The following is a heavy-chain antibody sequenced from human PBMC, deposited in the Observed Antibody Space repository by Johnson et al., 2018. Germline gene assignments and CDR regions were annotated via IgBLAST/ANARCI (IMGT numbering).Heavy chain of an antibody. Sequence: VQLVESGGGVVQPGRSLRLSCAASGFTFSSYAMHWVRQAPGKGLVWVGRIRSKANSYATAYAASVKGRFTISRDDSKNTAYLQMNSLKTEDTAVYYCARRIVGANYYYGMDVWGQGTTVTVSS. CDR1: GFTFSSYA. D-gene: IGHD1-26*01. CDR3: ARRIVGANYYYGMDV. J-gene: IGHJ6*02. CDR2: IRSKANSYAT. V-gene: IGHV3-73*01.